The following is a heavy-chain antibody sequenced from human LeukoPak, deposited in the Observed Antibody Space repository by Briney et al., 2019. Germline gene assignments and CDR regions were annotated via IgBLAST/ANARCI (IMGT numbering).Heavy chain of an antibody. CDR3: ATYHDTTGYFKEAFEM. D-gene: IGHD3-22*01. V-gene: IGHV3-48*01. CDR1: GFTFSSYW. J-gene: IGHJ3*02. Sequence: PGGSLRLSCAASGFTFSSYWTHWVRQAPGKGLEWLSYISTTSETIFYGDSVKGRFNISRDNAKNLLYLQMNSLRAEDTAVYFCATYHDTTGYFKEAFEMRGQGTFVTVSS. CDR2: ISTTSETI.